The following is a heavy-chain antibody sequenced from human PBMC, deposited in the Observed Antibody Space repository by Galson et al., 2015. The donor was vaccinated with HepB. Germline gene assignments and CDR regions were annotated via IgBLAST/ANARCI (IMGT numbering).Heavy chain of an antibody. CDR1: GFTFSSYS. CDR3: AREDSVGPWDTMVRGLFLF. V-gene: IGHV3-48*02. Sequence: SLRLSCAASGFTFSSYSMNWVRQAPGKGLEWVSYISSSSSTIYYADSVKGRFTISRDNAKNSLYLQMNSLRDEDTAVYYCAREDSVGPWDTMVRGLFLFRGQGTLVTVSS. D-gene: IGHD3-10*01. J-gene: IGHJ4*02. CDR2: ISSSSSTI.